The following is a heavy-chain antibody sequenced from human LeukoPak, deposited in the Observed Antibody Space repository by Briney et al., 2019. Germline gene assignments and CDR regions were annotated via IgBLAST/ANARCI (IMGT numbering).Heavy chain of an antibody. CDR3: ARESFGNYDRRARYFDY. CDR2: ITSSGGTI. D-gene: IGHD3-22*01. CDR1: GFTLSSHE. V-gene: IGHV3-48*03. J-gene: IGHJ4*02. Sequence: GGSLRLSCAASGFTLSSHETNWVRQAPGKGLEWVSYITSSGGTIYYADSVKGRFTISRDNAKNSLYLQLNSLRAEDTAVYYCARESFGNYDRRARYFDYWGQGTLVTVSS.